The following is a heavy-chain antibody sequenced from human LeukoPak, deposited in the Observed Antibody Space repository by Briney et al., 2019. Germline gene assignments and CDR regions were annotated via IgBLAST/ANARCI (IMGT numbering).Heavy chain of an antibody. V-gene: IGHV1-2*02. CDR1: GYTFTSYG. J-gene: IGHJ2*01. Sequence: GASVKVSCKASGYTFTSYGISWVRQAPGQGLEWMGWINPNSGGTNYAQKFQGRVTMTRDTSISTAYMELSRLRSDDTAVYYCARDPYYDILTGYPWYFDLWGQGALVTVSS. CDR2: INPNSGGT. CDR3: ARDPYYDILTGYPWYFDL. D-gene: IGHD3-9*01.